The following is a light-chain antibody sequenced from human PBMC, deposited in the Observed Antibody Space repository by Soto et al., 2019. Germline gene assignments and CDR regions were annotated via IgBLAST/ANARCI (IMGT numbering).Light chain of an antibody. J-gene: IGLJ1*01. V-gene: IGLV3-25*03. CDR2: EDS. CDR1: ALSKQF. Sequence: SYELTQPPSVSVSPGQTARITCSGHALSKQFAFWYQQKPGQAPVVVIYEDSERPSGIPDRFSGSSSGTTATLTISGVQAEDEADYYCQSKDSSNTYVFGSGTKVTVL. CDR3: QSKDSSNTYV.